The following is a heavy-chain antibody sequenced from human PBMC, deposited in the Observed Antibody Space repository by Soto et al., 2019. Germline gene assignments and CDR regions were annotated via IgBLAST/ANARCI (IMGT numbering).Heavy chain of an antibody. V-gene: IGHV1-24*01. D-gene: IGHD3-10*01. CDR3: ASITMVRGVIITSSLDMDWFDP. J-gene: IGHJ5*02. CDR1: GYTLTELS. Sequence: ASVKVSCKVSGYTLTELSMHWVRQAPGKGLEWMGGFDPEDGETIYAQKFQGRVTMTEDTSTDTAYMELSSLRSEDTAVYYCASITMVRGVIITSSLDMDWFDPWGQGTLVTVSS. CDR2: FDPEDGET.